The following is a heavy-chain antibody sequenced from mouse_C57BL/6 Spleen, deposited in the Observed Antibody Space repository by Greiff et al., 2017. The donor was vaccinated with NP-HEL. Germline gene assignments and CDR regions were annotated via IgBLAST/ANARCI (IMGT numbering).Heavy chain of an antibody. CDR3: ARQGTGTGYYFDY. D-gene: IGHD4-1*01. CDR2: ISSGGSYT. CDR1: GFTFSSYG. J-gene: IGHJ2*01. Sequence: EVMLVESGGDLVKPGGSLKLSCAASGFTFSSYGMSWVRQTPDKRLEWVATISSGGSYTYYPDSVKGRFTISRDNAKNTLYLQMSSLKSEDTAMYYCARQGTGTGYYFDYWGQGTTLTVSS. V-gene: IGHV5-6*01.